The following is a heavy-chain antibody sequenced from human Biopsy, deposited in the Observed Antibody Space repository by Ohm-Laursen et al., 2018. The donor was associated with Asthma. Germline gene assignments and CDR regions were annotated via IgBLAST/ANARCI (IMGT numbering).Heavy chain of an antibody. V-gene: IGHV4-34*01. CDR1: GGSFSSNY. CDR2: THHSGNN. J-gene: IGHJ6*02. CDR3: ARGSSSRLSQWELLVSGGKRAHSYYGMDV. D-gene: IGHD1-26*01. Sequence: SETLSLTCAVYGGSFSSNYWSWIRQTPGKGLEWLGDTHHSGNNHYNPALSRRLTLSVDTSKNQFSLRPTSVTAADTAVYYCARGSSSRLSQWELLVSGGKRAHSYYGMDVWGQGTTVTVSS.